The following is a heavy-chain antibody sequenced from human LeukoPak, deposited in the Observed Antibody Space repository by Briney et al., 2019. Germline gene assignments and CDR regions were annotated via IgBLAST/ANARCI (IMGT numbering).Heavy chain of an antibody. J-gene: IGHJ4*02. CDR1: GGSIRNYF. CDR2: IYTSWSI. CDR3: VRESNPYAGSGYYHDY. Sequence: SETLSLTCSVSGGSIRNYFWSWIRQPAGKGLEWIGRIYTSWSIDYKPSLRSRVTMSVDTSRNQFSLKLTSVTAADTAVYYCVRESNPYAGSGYYHDYWGQGTLVTVSS. V-gene: IGHV4-4*07. D-gene: IGHD3-22*01.